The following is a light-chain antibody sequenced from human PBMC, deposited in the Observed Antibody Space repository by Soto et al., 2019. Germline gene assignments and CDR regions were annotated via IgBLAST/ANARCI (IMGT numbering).Light chain of an antibody. J-gene: IGLJ2*01. Sequence: QSVLTQPPSMSAAPGQKVTVSCSGSSSNIGNNYVSWYQQLPGTAPKLLIFDNDKRPSGIPDRFSGSKSGTSATLDITGLQTGDEADYYCGTWDSGLTSVVFGGGTKLTVL. CDR2: DND. V-gene: IGLV1-51*01. CDR1: SSNIGNNY. CDR3: GTWDSGLTSVV.